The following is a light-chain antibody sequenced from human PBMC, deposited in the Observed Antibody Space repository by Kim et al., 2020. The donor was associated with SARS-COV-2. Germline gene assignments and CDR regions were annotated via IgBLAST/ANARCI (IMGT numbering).Light chain of an antibody. J-gene: IGLJ2*01. CDR3: QTWGAGSVV. Sequence: QPALTQSPSASASLGASVKLTCTLSSGHTSYAIAWHQQQPEKGPRYLMKLNSDGSHTKGDGIPDRFSGSSSGGERYLTISSLQSEDEADYFCQTWGAGSVVFGGGTQLTVL. CDR2: LNSDGSH. CDR1: SGHTSYA. V-gene: IGLV4-69*01.